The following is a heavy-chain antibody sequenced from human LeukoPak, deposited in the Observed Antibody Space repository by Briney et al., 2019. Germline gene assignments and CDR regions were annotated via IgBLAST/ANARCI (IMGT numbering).Heavy chain of an antibody. V-gene: IGHV3-23*01. CDR2: ISASGVST. J-gene: IGHJ4*02. D-gene: IGHD3-22*01. CDR3: ARGAYYYESTS. CDR1: GFTFSDSA. Sequence: GGSLRLSCAASGFTFSDSAMTWVRQAPGKGLEWVSLISASGVSTYYADSVKGRFTISRDNSNTTLYLQMGSLRAGDTAVYYCARGAYYYESTSWGQGALVTVSS.